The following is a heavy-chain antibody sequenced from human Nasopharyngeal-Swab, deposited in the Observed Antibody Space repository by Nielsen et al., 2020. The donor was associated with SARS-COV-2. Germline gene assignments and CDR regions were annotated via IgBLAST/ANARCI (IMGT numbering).Heavy chain of an antibody. CDR3: ARDFSAPLLAFYYYYGMDV. CDR2: IKQDGSEK. Sequence: GESLKISCAASEFTFSSYWMSWVRQAPGKGLEWVANIKQDGSEKYYVDSVKGRFTISRDNAKNSLYLQMNSLRAEDTAVYYCARDFSAPLLAFYYYYGMDVWGQGTTVTVSS. V-gene: IGHV3-7*01. D-gene: IGHD2-15*01. J-gene: IGHJ6*02. CDR1: EFTFSSYW.